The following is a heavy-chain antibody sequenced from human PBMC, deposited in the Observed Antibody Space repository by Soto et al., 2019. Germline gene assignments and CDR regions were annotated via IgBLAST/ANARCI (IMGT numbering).Heavy chain of an antibody. CDR2: ISSSSSTI. V-gene: IGHV3-48*02. J-gene: IGHJ6*02. Sequence: GGSLRLSCAASGFTFSSYSMNWVRQAPGKGLEWVSYISSSSSTIYYADSVKGRFTISRDNAKNSLYLQMNSLRDEDTAVYYCARDPEGYSGSYYAYYYGMDVWGQGTTVTVSS. D-gene: IGHD1-26*01. CDR1: GFTFSSYS. CDR3: ARDPEGYSGSYYAYYYGMDV.